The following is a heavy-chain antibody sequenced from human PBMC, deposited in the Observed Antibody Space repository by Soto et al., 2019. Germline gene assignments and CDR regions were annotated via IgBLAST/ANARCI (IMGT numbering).Heavy chain of an antibody. Sequence: EVQLLESGGGLVQPGGSLRLSCAGTGFTFSSYGMSWVRQAPGKGLEWVSTIRGSAGNANYADSVKGRFTISRDDSTNTVHLQMNSLRPDDTAVYYCAKHLWFGESAFDPWGQGTLVVVSS. CDR3: AKHLWFGESAFDP. V-gene: IGHV3-23*01. CDR2: IRGSAGNA. J-gene: IGHJ5*02. D-gene: IGHD3-10*01. CDR1: GFTFSSYG.